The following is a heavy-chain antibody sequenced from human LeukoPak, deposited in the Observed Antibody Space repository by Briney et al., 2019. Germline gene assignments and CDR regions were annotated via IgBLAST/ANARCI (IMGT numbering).Heavy chain of an antibody. Sequence: GRSLRLSCAASGFTFSSYGMHWVRQAPPKGLEWVAIISYDGSNKYYADSVKGRFTISRDNSKNTLYLQMNSLRAEDTAVYYCAKSTTVTQRGYFDYWGQGTLVTVSS. CDR2: ISYDGSNK. CDR3: AKSTTVTQRGYFDY. J-gene: IGHJ4*02. D-gene: IGHD4-17*01. CDR1: GFTFSSYG. V-gene: IGHV3-30*18.